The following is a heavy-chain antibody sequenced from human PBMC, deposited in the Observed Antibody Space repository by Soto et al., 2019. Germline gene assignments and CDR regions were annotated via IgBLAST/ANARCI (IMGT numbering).Heavy chain of an antibody. J-gene: IGHJ4*02. CDR1: GGSISSGGYS. CDR3: AREGNLGRWLQPLDF. V-gene: IGHV4-61*08. Sequence: PSETLSLTCAVSGGSISSGGYSWSWIRQPPGKGLEWVGYIHYNGNTKYNPSLKSRVSMSVDTSKNQFSLRLISVTAADTAKYFCAREGNLGRWLQPLDFWGQGTLVTVSS. D-gene: IGHD5-12*01. CDR2: IHYNGNT.